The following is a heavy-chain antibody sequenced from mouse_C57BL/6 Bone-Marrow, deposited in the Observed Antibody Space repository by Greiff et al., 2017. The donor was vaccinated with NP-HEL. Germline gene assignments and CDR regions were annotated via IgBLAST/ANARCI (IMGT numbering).Heavy chain of an antibody. CDR1: GYTFTSYG. V-gene: IGHV1-81*01. J-gene: IGHJ3*01. CDR2: IYPRSGNT. Sequence: QVQLKQSGAELARPGASVKLSCKASGYTFTSYGISWVKQRTGQGLEWIGEIYPRSGNTYYNEKFKGKATLTADKASSTAYMELRSLTSEDSAVYFCADYGSRGFAYWGQGTLVTVSA. D-gene: IGHD1-1*01. CDR3: ADYGSRGFAY.